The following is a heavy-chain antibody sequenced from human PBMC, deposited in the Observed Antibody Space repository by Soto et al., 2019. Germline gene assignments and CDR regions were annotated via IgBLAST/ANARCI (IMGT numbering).Heavy chain of an antibody. CDR2: ISYDGSNK. J-gene: IGHJ6*02. D-gene: IGHD6-6*01. Sequence: QVHLVESGGGVVQPGRSLRLSCAASGFTCSSYAMHWVRQAPGKGLEWVAVISYDGSNKYYADSVKGRFTISRDNSKNTLYLQMNSLRAEDTAVYYCARDGIAARAIYYYYGMDVWGQGTTVTVSS. V-gene: IGHV3-30-3*01. CDR3: ARDGIAARAIYYYYGMDV. CDR1: GFTCSSYA.